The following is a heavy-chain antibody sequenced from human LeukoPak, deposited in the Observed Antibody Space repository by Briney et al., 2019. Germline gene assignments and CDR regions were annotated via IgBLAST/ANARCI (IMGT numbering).Heavy chain of an antibody. CDR1: GGSINSYY. CDR3: ARRHISSGWSFDY. CDR2: IHTSGST. D-gene: IGHD6-19*01. V-gene: IGHV4-4*07. J-gene: IGHJ4*02. Sequence: SETLSLTCTVSGGSINSYYWSWIRQPAGKGLEWIGQIHTSGSTNYNPPLKSRVTVSIDTPENQLSLTIRSVTAADTAIYYCARRHISSGWSFDYWGQGTLVTVSS.